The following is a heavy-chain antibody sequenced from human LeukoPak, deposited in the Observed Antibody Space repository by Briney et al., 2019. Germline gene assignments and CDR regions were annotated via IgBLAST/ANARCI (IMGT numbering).Heavy chain of an antibody. CDR2: IKEDGSEK. CDR1: GFMFSSYW. J-gene: IGHJ4*02. V-gene: IGHV3-7*01. CDR3: ARGQRRHTDMAPSFDY. D-gene: IGHD5-18*01. Sequence: GGSLRLSCAASGFMFSSYWMSWVRQAPGKGLEWVADIKEDGSEKSYVDSVKGRFTISRDNAKNSLYLQMNSLRAEDTAVYYCARGQRRHTDMAPSFDYWGQGTLVTVSS.